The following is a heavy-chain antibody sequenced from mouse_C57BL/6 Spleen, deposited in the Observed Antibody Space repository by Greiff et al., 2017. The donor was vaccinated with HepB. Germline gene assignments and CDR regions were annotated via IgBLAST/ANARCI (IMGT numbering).Heavy chain of an antibody. V-gene: IGHV5-9*01. CDR2: ISGGGGNT. D-gene: IGHD1-1*01. CDR1: GFTFSSYT. J-gene: IGHJ4*01. CDR3: ARHRSYGAMDY. Sequence: DVKLVESGGGLVKPGGSLKLSCAASGFTFSSYTMSWVRQTPEKRLEWVATISGGGGNTYYPDSVKGRFTISRDNAKNTLYLQMSSLRSEDTALYYCARHRSYGAMDYWGQGTSVTVSS.